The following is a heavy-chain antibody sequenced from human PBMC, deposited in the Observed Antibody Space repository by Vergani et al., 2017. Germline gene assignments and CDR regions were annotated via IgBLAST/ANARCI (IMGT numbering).Heavy chain of an antibody. V-gene: IGHV3-33*06. CDR3: AKDANYYYYMDV. Sequence: QVQLVESGGGVVQPGRSLRLSCAASGFTFSSYGMHWVRQAPGKGLEWVAVIWYDGSNKYYADSVKGRFTISRDNSKNTLYLQMNSLRAEDTAVYYCAKDANYYYYMDVWGKGTTVTVSS. CDR2: IWYDGSNK. J-gene: IGHJ6*03. CDR1: GFTFSSYG.